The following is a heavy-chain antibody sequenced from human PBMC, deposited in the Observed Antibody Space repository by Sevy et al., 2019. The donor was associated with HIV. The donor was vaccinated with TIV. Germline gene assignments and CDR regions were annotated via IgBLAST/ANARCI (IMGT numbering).Heavy chain of an antibody. CDR3: ARDLDGYNAAPSYFDY. D-gene: IGHD5-12*01. CDR1: GGSISSYY. V-gene: IGHV4-4*07. Sequence: SETLSLTCTVSGGSISSYYWSWIRQPAGKGLEWIGRIYTSGRTNYNPSLKSRVTMSVDTSKNQFSLKLSSVTAADTAVYYCARDLDGYNAAPSYFDYWGQGTMVTVSS. J-gene: IGHJ4*02. CDR2: IYTSGRT.